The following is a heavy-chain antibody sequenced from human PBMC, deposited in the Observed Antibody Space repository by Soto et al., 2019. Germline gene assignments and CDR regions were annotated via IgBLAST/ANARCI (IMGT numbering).Heavy chain of an antibody. V-gene: IGHV3-21*04. CDR1: GFIFTSYS. J-gene: IGHJ4*02. D-gene: IGHD2-15*01. CDR3: AQSGGLLTPENFDY. Sequence: GGSLRLSCAASGFIFTSYSMVWVRQAPGKGLEWVSSISSRSDSIYYADSVKGRFTISRDNAQNSLYLQMNSLRAEDTAVYYCAQSGGLLTPENFDYWGQGTLVTVSS. CDR2: ISSRSDSI.